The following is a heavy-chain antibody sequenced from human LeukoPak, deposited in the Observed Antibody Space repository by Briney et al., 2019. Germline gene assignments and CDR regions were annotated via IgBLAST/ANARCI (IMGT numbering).Heavy chain of an antibody. CDR2: IIPIFGTA. D-gene: IGHD6-6*01. Sequence: SVKVSCKASGGTFSSYAISWVRQAPGQGLEWMGGIIPIFGTANYAQKFQGRVTITTDESTSTAYMELSSLRSEDTAVYYCASYSSYSSSSFGGYGYWGQGALVTVSS. V-gene: IGHV1-69*05. CDR3: ASYSSYSSSSFGGYGY. J-gene: IGHJ4*02. CDR1: GGTFSSYA.